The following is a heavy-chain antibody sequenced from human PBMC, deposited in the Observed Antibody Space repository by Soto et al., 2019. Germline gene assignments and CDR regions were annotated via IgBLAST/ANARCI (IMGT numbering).Heavy chain of an antibody. Sequence: EVQLVESGGGLVKPGGSLRLTCAASGFTFNNAWMSWVRQAPGKGLEWVGRIKSKTDDGTTDHAAPVKGRFTISRDDSKNTLYLQMNSLRTEDTAVYYCTTDVKYTSGWYGSSSWGQGTLVTVSS. J-gene: IGHJ5*02. CDR2: IKSKTDDGTT. V-gene: IGHV3-15*01. CDR1: GFTFNNAW. CDR3: TTDVKYTSGWYGSSS. D-gene: IGHD6-19*01.